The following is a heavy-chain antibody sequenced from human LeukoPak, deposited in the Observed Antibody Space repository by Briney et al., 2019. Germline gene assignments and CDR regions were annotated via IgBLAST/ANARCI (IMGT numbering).Heavy chain of an antibody. CDR3: ARDFDPPEYYGMDV. Sequence: SVKVSCKASGGTFISYAISWVRQAPGQGLEWMGGIIPIFGTANYAQKFQGRVTITADESTSTAYMELSSLRSEDTAVYYCARDFDPPEYYGMDVWGQGTTVTVSS. J-gene: IGHJ6*02. V-gene: IGHV1-69*13. D-gene: IGHD3-9*01. CDR1: GGTFISYA. CDR2: IIPIFGTA.